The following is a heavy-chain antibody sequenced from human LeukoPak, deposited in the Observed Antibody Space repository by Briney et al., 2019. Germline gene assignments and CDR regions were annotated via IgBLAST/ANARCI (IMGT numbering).Heavy chain of an antibody. Sequence: GGSLRLSCAASGFTVSSNYMSWVRQAPGKGLEWVSVIYSGGSTYYADSVKGRFTISRDYSKNTLYLQMDSLRAEDTAVYYCARDAYGDAFDIWGQGTMVTVSS. D-gene: IGHD4-17*01. J-gene: IGHJ3*02. CDR3: ARDAYGDAFDI. CDR1: GFTVSSNY. V-gene: IGHV3-53*01. CDR2: IYSGGST.